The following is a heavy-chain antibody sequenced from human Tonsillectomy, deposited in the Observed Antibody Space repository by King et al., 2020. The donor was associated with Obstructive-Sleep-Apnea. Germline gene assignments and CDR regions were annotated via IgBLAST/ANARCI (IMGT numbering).Heavy chain of an antibody. V-gene: IGHV6-1*01. CDR3: ARANKGWDTGNSEAFDI. J-gene: IGHJ3*02. CDR1: GDSVSSNSAA. Sequence: VQLQQSGPGLVKPSQTLSLTCAISGDSVSSNSAAWNWIRQSPSSGLEWLGRTYYRSKLYNDYAVSVKSRITISPDTSTNQFSLRLNSVTPEDTAVYYCARANKGWDTGNSEAFDIWGQGTMVTVSS. D-gene: IGHD3-9*01. CDR2: TYYRSKLYN.